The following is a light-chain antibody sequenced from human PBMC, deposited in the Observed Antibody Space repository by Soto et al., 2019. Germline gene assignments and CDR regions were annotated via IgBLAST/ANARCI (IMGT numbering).Light chain of an antibody. V-gene: IGKV2-28*01. CDR1: QSLLHKNGNNY. J-gene: IGKJ1*01. CDR2: MGY. CDR3: LQALQTHQT. Sequence: DIVMTQSPLSLPFTPGDAASICCRSSQSLLHKNGNNYFNWYLQKPGQYPQLLIYMGYKRASGVHDRFSGSGSGTYFTLKISRLEAEDAGVYYCLQALQTHQTFGQGTKLDI.